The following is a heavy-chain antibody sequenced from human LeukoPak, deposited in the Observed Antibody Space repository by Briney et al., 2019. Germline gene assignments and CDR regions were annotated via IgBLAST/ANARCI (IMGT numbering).Heavy chain of an antibody. J-gene: IGHJ6*03. Sequence: ASVKVSCKASGYTFTGYYMHWVRQAPGQGLEWMGWINPNSGGTNYAQKFQGRVTMTRDTSNSTAYMELSRLRSDDTAVYYCARVRGSLGYYYYYYYMDVWGKGTTVTISS. V-gene: IGHV1-2*02. CDR2: INPNSGGT. CDR1: GYTFTGYY. CDR3: ARVRGSLGYYYYYYYMDV. D-gene: IGHD3-10*01.